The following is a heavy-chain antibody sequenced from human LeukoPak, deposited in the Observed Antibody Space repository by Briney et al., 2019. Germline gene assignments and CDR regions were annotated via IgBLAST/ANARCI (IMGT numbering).Heavy chain of an antibody. CDR1: GFTFSSYG. Sequence: PGGSLRLSCAASGFTFSSYGMHWVRQAPGKGLEWVAFIRYDGSNKYYADSVKGRFTISRDNSKNTLYLQMNSLRAEDTAVYYYARGRSYYYGSGSHTNWFDPWGQGTLVTVSS. CDR3: ARGRSYYYGSGSHTNWFDP. D-gene: IGHD3-10*01. J-gene: IGHJ5*02. V-gene: IGHV3-30*02. CDR2: IRYDGSNK.